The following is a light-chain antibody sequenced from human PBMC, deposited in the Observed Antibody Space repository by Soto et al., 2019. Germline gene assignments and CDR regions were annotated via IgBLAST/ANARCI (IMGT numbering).Light chain of an antibody. CDR1: SSDVGGYNY. J-gene: IGLJ2*01. Sequence: QSVLTQPASVSGAPGQSITISCTGTSSDVGGYNYVSWYQQHPGKAPKLMIYDVSNRPSGVSNRFSGSKSGNTASLTISGLQAEDEADSYCSSYTSRSTLVVFVGGTQLTVL. V-gene: IGLV2-14*01. CDR2: DVS. CDR3: SSYTSRSTLVV.